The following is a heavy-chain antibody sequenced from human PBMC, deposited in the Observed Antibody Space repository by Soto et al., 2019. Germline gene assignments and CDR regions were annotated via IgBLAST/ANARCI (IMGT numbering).Heavy chain of an antibody. Sequence: PGGSLRLSCAASGFTFSSYAMHWVRQAPGKGLEWVAAMRYDGSHKDYANSVKGRVTISRDNSKNTLYLEMSSLRAEDTAVYYCAREYQLLTYYFRLLGPGNPGHRLL. J-gene: IGHJ4*02. CDR2: MRYDGSHK. D-gene: IGHD2-2*01. CDR3: AREYQLLTYYFRL. CDR1: GFTFSSYA. V-gene: IGHV3-30*12.